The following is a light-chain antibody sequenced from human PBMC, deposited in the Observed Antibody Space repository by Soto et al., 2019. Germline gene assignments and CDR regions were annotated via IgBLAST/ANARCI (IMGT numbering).Light chain of an antibody. CDR2: SNN. CDR3: AAWDDSLNGQV. Sequence: QSALTQPASVSGSPGQSITISCTGTSSDVGHPYNYVSWYQQHPGKTPKLLIYSNNQRPSGVPDRFSGSKSGTSSSLAISGLPYEDEADDYCAAWDDSLNGQVFGGGTKLTVL. CDR1: SSDVGHPYNY. V-gene: IGLV1-47*02. J-gene: IGLJ3*02.